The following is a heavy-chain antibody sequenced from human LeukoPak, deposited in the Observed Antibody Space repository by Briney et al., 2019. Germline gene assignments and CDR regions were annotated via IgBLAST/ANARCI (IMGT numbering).Heavy chain of an antibody. J-gene: IGHJ4*02. CDR2: ISGSGGST. CDR3: ARRGYYYDSSGYHDTYYFDY. Sequence: GGSLRLSCAASGFTFSSYAMSWVRQAPGKGLEWVSAISGSGGSTYYADSVKGRFTISRDNSKNTLYLQMNSLRAEDTAVYYCARRGYYYDSSGYHDTYYFDYWGQGTLVTVSS. V-gene: IGHV3-23*01. CDR1: GFTFSSYA. D-gene: IGHD3-22*01.